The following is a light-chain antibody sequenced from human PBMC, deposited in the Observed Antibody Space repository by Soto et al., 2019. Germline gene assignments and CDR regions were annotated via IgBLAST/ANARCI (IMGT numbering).Light chain of an antibody. CDR1: QNIHTN. V-gene: IGKV3-15*01. J-gene: IGKJ5*01. CDR3: QQRNIWPPVT. Sequence: EIVMTQSPATLSVSPGERATLSCRAGQNIHTNLAWYQQKPGQAPRLLFYGASTGATGLPARFSGSGSGTEFTLTINSLQAEDCAVYYCQQRNIWPPVTFGQGTRLEI. CDR2: GAS.